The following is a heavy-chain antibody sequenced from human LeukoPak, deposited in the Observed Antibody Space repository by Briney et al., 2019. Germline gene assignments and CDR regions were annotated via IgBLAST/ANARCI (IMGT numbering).Heavy chain of an antibody. J-gene: IGHJ4*02. CDR1: GFTLTSYW. V-gene: IGHV3-74*01. CDR2: SDSDESNR. D-gene: IGHD3-16*01. Sequence: GGSLRLSCVASGFTLTSYWMHWVRQAPGKGLVWVSRSDSDESNRSYADSVKGRFTISRDNAKNTLYLQMNSLRAEDTAVYFCTRDVNWGSFDYWGQGTLVTVSS. CDR3: TRDVNWGSFDY.